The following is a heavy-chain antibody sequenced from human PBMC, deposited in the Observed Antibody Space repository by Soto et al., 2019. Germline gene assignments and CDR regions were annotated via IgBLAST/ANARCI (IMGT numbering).Heavy chain of an antibody. CDR2: IYYSGTT. CDR1: GGSINSYY. V-gene: IGHV4-59*01. D-gene: IGHD6-13*01. CDR3: ARSYSNHLPYWFKP. Sequence: SEPLSLTCTVSGGSINSYYWSWIRQPPGKGLEWIGYIYYSGTTNYNPSLKSRVTISVDTSKNQFSLNLSSVTAADTAVYYCARSYSNHLPYWFKPWGQGTLVSVSS. J-gene: IGHJ5*02.